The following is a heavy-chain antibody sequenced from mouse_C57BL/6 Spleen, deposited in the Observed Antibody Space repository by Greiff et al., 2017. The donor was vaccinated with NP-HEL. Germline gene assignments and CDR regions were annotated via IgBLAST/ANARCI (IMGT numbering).Heavy chain of an antibody. CDR2: IYPGSGNT. J-gene: IGHJ4*01. CDR1: GYTFTDYY. CDR3: AREERGTTVVAPNYARDY. Sequence: VQLQQSGPELVKPGASVKISCKASGYTFTDYYINWVKQRPGQGLEWIGWIYPGSGNTKYNEKFKGKATLTVDTSSSTAYMQLSSRTSEDSAVYFCAREERGTTVVAPNYARDYWGQGTSVTVSS. D-gene: IGHD1-1*01. V-gene: IGHV1-84*01.